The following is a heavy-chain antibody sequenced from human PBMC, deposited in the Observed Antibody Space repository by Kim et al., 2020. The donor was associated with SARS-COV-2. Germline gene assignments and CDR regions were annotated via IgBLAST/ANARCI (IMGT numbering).Heavy chain of an antibody. D-gene: IGHD2-15*01. Sequence: GGSLRLSCAASGFTFSSYAMHWVRQAPGKGLEWVAVISYDGSNKYYADSVKGRFTISRDNSKNTLYLQMNSLRAEDTAVYYCARDFIRPYCSGGSCLFDYYYGMDVWGQGTTVTVSS. CDR1: GFTFSSYA. V-gene: IGHV3-30*04. J-gene: IGHJ6*02. CDR2: ISYDGSNK. CDR3: ARDFIRPYCSGGSCLFDYYYGMDV.